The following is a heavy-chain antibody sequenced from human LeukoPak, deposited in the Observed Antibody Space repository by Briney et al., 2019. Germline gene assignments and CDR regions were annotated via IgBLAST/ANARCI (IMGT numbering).Heavy chain of an antibody. D-gene: IGHD3-9*01. CDR2: IKVDGSEK. V-gene: IGHV3-7*05. Sequence: GGSLRLSCAASGFTFSNFWMRWVRQTPEKGLEWVANIKVDGSEKYYVDSVRGRFTISRDNAKNSLYLQMNSLRSEDTAVYYCARTGRGDYWGQGTLVTVSS. J-gene: IGHJ4*02. CDR3: ARTGRGDY. CDR1: GFTFSNFW.